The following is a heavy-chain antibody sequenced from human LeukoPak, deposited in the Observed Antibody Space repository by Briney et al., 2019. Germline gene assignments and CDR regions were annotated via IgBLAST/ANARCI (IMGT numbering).Heavy chain of an antibody. CDR3: ARGTPTTVGFDY. D-gene: IGHD4-17*01. V-gene: IGHV4-30-4*08. CDR2: IYYSGST. Sequence: SQTLSLTCTVSGGSISSGDYYWSWIRQPPGKGLEWIGYIYYSGSTYYNPSFKSRVTISVDTSKNQFSLKLSSVTAADTAVYYCARGTPTTVGFDYWGQGTLVTVSS. J-gene: IGHJ4*02. CDR1: GGSISSGDYY.